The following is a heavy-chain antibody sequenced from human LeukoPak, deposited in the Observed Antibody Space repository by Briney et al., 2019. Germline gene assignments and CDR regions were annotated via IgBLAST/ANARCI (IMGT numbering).Heavy chain of an antibody. J-gene: IGHJ4*02. CDR1: GFTFSSYA. D-gene: IGHD3-3*01. CDR2: ISGSGGST. Sequence: GGSLRLSCAASGFTFSSYAMSWVSQAPGKGLEWVSAISGSGGSTYYADSVKGRFTISRDNSKNTLYLQMNSLRAEDTAVYYCAKDYDFWSGYLAYFDYWGQGTLVTVSS. CDR3: AKDYDFWSGYLAYFDY. V-gene: IGHV3-23*01.